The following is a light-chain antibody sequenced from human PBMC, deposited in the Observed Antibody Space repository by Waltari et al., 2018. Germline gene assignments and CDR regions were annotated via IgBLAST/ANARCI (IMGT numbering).Light chain of an antibody. CDR3: SSYTSSSTLV. V-gene: IGLV2-14*03. CDR1: SSDVGGYNY. Sequence: QSALTQPASVSGSPAQSTTISCTGTSSDVGGYNYVSWYQQHPGKAPKLMIYDVTNRPSGVSNRFSGSKSGNTASLTISVLQAEDEADYFCSSYTSSSTLVFGGGTKLTVL. CDR2: DVT. J-gene: IGLJ2*01.